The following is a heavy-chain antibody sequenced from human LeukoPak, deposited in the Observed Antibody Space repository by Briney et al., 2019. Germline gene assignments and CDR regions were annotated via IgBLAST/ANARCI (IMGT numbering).Heavy chain of an antibody. CDR1: GGSISSGGYY. CDR3: ARDGGRKLDY. J-gene: IGHJ4*02. CDR2: IYYSGST. Sequence: SETLSLTCTVSGGSISSGGYYWSRVRQHPGKGLEWIGYIYYSGSTYYNPSLKSRVTISVDTSKNQFSLKLSSVTAADTAVYYCARDGGRKLDYWGQGTLVTVSS. V-gene: IGHV4-31*03. D-gene: IGHD3-16*01.